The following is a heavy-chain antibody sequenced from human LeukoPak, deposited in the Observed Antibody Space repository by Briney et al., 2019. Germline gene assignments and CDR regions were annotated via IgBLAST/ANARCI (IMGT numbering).Heavy chain of an antibody. CDR2: IFYSGGT. J-gene: IGHJ6*03. Sequence: PSETLSLTCTVSGGSISNYYWGWIRQTPGKGLEWIGNIFYSGGTYYSPSLTSRVTISLDTSRNQFSLKLNSVTAADTAVYYCARVRSITMIVVDLDYYYYMDVWGKGTTVTVSS. CDR3: ARVRSITMIVVDLDYYYYMDV. V-gene: IGHV4-59*12. CDR1: GGSISNYY. D-gene: IGHD3-22*01.